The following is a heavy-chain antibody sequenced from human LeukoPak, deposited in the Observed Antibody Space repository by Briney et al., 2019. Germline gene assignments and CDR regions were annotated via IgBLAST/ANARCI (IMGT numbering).Heavy chain of an antibody. V-gene: IGHV4-4*02. J-gene: IGHJ4*02. CDR3: ARDRGSNPGY. Sequence: SETLSLTCAVSGDSISNGDWWSWVRQPPGKGLEWIGEIHHSGTTNYNPSLKSRVTISVDKSTNHFSLTLGSVTAADTAIYYCARDRGSNPGYWGQGTLVAVSS. CDR1: GDSISNGDW. D-gene: IGHD5-24*01. CDR2: IHHSGTT.